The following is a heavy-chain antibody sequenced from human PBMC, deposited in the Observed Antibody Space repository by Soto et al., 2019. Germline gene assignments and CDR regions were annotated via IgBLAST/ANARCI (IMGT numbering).Heavy chain of an antibody. Sequence: SETLSRTCTVSGGSISSGGYYWSWICQHPGKGLEWIGYIYYSGGTYYYPSLKSRVTISVDTSKNQFSLKLSSVTAADTAAYYCARLGSYYYYGMDVWGQVTTVTASS. CDR1: GGSISSGGYY. D-gene: IGHD3-10*01. CDR2: IYYSGGT. V-gene: IGHV4-31*03. CDR3: ARLGSYYYYGMDV. J-gene: IGHJ6*01.